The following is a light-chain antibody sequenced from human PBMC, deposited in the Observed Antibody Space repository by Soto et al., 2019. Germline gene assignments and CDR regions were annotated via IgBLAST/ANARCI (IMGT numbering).Light chain of an antibody. V-gene: IGKV1-5*03. Sequence: DIQMTQSPSILSASVGDRVTITCRASQSISSWLAWYQQKPGKAPKLLIYKASSLESGVPSRFSGSGSGTEFTLTISSLQLDDLETYHCQKYNSYWTFGQGTKVEIK. J-gene: IGKJ1*01. CDR1: QSISSW. CDR2: KAS. CDR3: QKYNSYWT.